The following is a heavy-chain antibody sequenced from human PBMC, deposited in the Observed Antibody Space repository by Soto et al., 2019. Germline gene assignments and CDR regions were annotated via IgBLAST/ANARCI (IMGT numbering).Heavy chain of an antibody. CDR1: GGSISSSSYY. V-gene: IGHV4-39*01. D-gene: IGHD3-3*01. CDR2: IYYSGST. CDR3: ARVGHYYYGMDV. Sequence: PSETLSLTCTVSGGSISSSSYYWGWIRQPPGKGLEWIGSIYYSGSTYYNLSLKSRVTISVDTSKNQFSLKLSSVTAADTAVYFCARVGHYYYGMDVWGQGTTVTVSS. J-gene: IGHJ6*02.